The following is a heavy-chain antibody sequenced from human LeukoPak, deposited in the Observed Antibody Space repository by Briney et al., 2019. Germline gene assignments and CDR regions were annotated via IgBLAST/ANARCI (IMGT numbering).Heavy chain of an antibody. CDR3: ARVGDYYYYMDV. CDR1: GYTFINYG. J-gene: IGHJ6*03. CDR2: ISAYNGNT. Sequence: ASVKVSCKASGYTFINYGISWVRQAPGQGLEWMGWISAYNGNTNYAQKLQGRVTMTTDTSTSTAYMELRSLRSDDTAIYYCARVGDYYYYMDVWGKGTTVTVSS. V-gene: IGHV1-18*01.